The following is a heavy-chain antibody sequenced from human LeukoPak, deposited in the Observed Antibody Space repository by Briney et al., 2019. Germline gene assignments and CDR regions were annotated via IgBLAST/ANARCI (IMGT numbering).Heavy chain of an antibody. CDR1: GRSFSAYY. Sequence: NASETLSLTCAVYGRSFSAYYWTWIRQPPGKGLEWIGEINHSGNANYNPSLESRVTISVDTSKNQFSLKLSSVTAADTAVYYCARGGGSGWYCDYWGQGTLVTVSS. CDR3: ARGGGSGWYCDY. V-gene: IGHV4-34*01. D-gene: IGHD6-19*01. CDR2: INHSGNA. J-gene: IGHJ4*02.